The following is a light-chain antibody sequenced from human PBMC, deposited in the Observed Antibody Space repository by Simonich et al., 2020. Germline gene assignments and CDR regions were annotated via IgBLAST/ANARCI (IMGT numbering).Light chain of an antibody. V-gene: IGKV1-33*01. CDR2: DAS. CDR1: QDISNY. Sequence: DIQMTQSPYSLSVSVGDRVTITCQSSQDISNYLNWYQQKPGKDPKLLIYDASNLETGVPSRFSGSGSGTDFTFTISSLQPEDIATYYCQQYDNLLITFGQGTRLEIK. J-gene: IGKJ5*01. CDR3: QQYDNLLIT.